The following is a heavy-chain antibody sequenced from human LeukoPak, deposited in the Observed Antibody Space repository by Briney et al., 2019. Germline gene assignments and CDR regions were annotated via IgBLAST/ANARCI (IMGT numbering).Heavy chain of an antibody. CDR2: IKSKTDGGTT. CDR1: GFTFSNAW. J-gene: IGHJ4*02. V-gene: IGHV3-15*01. CDR3: TTEPRRYYYDSSGHFDY. D-gene: IGHD3-22*01. Sequence: GGSLRLSCAASGFTFSNAWMSWVRQAPGKGLEWVGRIKSKTDGGTTDHAAPVKGRFTISRDDSKNTLNQQMNSLKTEDTAVYYCTTEPRRYYYDSSGHFDYWGQGTLVTVSS.